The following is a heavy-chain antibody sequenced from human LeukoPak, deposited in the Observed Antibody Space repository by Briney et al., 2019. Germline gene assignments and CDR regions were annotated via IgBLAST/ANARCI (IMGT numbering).Heavy chain of an antibody. Sequence: GSSVKVSCKASGYTFTGYYMHWVRQAPGQGLEWMGWINPNSGGTNYAQKFQGRVTMTRDTSISTAYMELSRLRSDDTAVYYCARDREVLRFLEWLEFSWDYWGQGTLVTVSS. V-gene: IGHV1-2*02. J-gene: IGHJ4*02. CDR2: INPNSGGT. CDR1: GYTFTGYY. CDR3: ARDREVLRFLEWLEFSWDY. D-gene: IGHD3-3*01.